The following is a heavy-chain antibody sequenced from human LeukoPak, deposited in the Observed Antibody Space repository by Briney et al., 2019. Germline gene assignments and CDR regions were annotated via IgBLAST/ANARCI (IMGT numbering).Heavy chain of an antibody. J-gene: IGHJ4*02. CDR1: GGSISSGGYY. V-gene: IGHV4-31*03. Sequence: TSSETLSLTCTVSGGSISSGGYYWSWIRQHPGKGLEWIGYIYYSGSTYYNPSLKSRVTISVDTSKNQFSLKLSSVTAADTAVYYCARDTLQADYFDYWGQGTLVTVSS. CDR2: IYYSGST. D-gene: IGHD4-11*01. CDR3: ARDTLQADYFDY.